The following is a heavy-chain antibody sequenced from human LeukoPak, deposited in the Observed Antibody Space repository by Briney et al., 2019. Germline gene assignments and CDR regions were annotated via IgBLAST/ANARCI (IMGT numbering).Heavy chain of an antibody. CDR3: AKSTLRYCSSTSCALDY. V-gene: IGHV3-9*03. D-gene: IGHD2-2*01. CDR1: GFTFDDYA. J-gene: IGHJ4*02. CDR2: ISWNSGSI. Sequence: GRSLRLSCAASGFTFDDYAMPWVRQAPGKGLEWVSGISWNSGSIGYADSVKGRFTISRDNAKNSLYLQMNSLRAEDMALYYCAKSTLRYCSSTSCALDYWGQGTLVTVSS.